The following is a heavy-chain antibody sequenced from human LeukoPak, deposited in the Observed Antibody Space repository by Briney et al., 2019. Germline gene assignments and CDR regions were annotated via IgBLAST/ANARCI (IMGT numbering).Heavy chain of an antibody. Sequence: PGGSLRLSCAASGFTFSSYSMNWVRQAPGKGLEWVSYISSSSSTMYYADSVKGRFTISRDNAKNSLYLQMNSLRDEDTAVYYCARGRKRGFYWDGDHPLFDYWGQGTLVTVSS. D-gene: IGHD4-17*01. J-gene: IGHJ4*02. CDR1: GFTFSSYS. CDR3: ARGRKRGFYWDGDHPLFDY. V-gene: IGHV3-48*02. CDR2: ISSSSSTM.